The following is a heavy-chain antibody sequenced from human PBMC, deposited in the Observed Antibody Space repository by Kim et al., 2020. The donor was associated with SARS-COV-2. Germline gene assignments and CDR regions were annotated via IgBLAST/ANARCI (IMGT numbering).Heavy chain of an antibody. V-gene: IGHV3-9*01. CDR1: GFTFDDYA. J-gene: IGHJ4*02. D-gene: IGHD3-10*01. CDR3: AKGPLWFGGPFDY. CDR2: ISWNCGSI. Sequence: GGSLRLSCAASGFTFDDYAMHWVRQAPGKGLEWVPGISWNCGSIGYVDSVKGRLTISSDNAKNSLYLQMNSLRAEDTALYYCAKGPLWFGGPFDYWGQGT.